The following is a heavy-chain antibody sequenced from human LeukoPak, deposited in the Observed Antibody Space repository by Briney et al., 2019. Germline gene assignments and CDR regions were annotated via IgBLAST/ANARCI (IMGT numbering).Heavy chain of an antibody. V-gene: IGHV4-31*03. Sequence: MPSETLSLTCTVSGGSISSGGYYWSWIRQHPGKGLEWIGYIYYSGSTYYNPSLKSRVTISVDTSKNQFSLKLSSVIAADTAVYYCARALVVVITDWGQGTLVTVSS. CDR1: GGSISSGGYY. CDR2: IYYSGST. J-gene: IGHJ4*02. D-gene: IGHD3-22*01. CDR3: ARALVVVITD.